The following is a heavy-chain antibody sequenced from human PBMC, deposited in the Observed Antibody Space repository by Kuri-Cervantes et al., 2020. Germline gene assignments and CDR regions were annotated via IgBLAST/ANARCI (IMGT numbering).Heavy chain of an antibody. CDR3: ARDPSIAAPNDAFDI. Sequence: SVKVSCKASGGTFSSYAISWVRQAPGQGLEWMGGIISIFGTANYAQKFQGRVTITADESTSTAYMELSSLRSEDTAVYYCARDPSIAAPNDAFDIWGQGTMVTVSS. J-gene: IGHJ3*02. D-gene: IGHD6-6*01. CDR2: IISIFGTA. CDR1: GGTFSSYA. V-gene: IGHV1-69*13.